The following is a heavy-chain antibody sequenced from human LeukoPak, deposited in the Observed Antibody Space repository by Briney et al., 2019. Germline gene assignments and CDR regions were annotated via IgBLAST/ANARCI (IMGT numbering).Heavy chain of an antibody. CDR3: ARSYGYGDSDY. CDR1: GGTFSSYA. CDR2: IIPIFGTA. Sequence: WASVKVSCKASGGTFSSYAISWARQAPGQGLEWMGGIIPIFGTANYAQKFQGRVTITADESTSTAYMELSSLRSEDTAVYYCARSYGYGDSDYWGQGTLVTVSS. J-gene: IGHJ4*02. V-gene: IGHV1-69*13. D-gene: IGHD4-17*01.